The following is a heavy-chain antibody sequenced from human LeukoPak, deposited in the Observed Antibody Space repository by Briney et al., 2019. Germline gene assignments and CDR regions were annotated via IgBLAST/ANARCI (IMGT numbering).Heavy chain of an antibody. J-gene: IGHJ3*02. CDR3: ARVGAHMTAYAFDI. Sequence: KPSETLSLTCAVSGASISNSNWWSWVRQPPGKGLEWIGEIFPTGSTSYNPSLQSRVTISIDKSKNHFSLTLTSATAADTAVYYCARVGAHMTAYAFDIWGQGTMVTVSS. D-gene: IGHD3-10*01. CDR2: IFPTGST. V-gene: IGHV4-4*02. CDR1: GASISNSNW.